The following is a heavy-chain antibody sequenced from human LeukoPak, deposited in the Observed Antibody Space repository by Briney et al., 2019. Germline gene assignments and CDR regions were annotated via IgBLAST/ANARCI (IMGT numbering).Heavy chain of an antibody. V-gene: IGHV4-34*01. D-gene: IGHD3-22*01. Sequence: SETLSLTCAVYGGSFSGYYWSWIRQPPGKGLEWIGEINHSGSTNYNPSLKSRVTISVDTSKNQFSLKLSSVTAADTAVYYCARKYYDSSGYYFYYWGQGTLVTVSS. J-gene: IGHJ4*02. CDR3: ARKYYDSSGYYFYY. CDR2: INHSGST. CDR1: GGSFSGYY.